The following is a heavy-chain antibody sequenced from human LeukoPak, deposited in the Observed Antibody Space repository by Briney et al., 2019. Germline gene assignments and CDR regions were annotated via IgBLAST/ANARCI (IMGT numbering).Heavy chain of an antibody. V-gene: IGHV1-69*04. D-gene: IGHD2-15*01. CDR1: GGTFSSYA. J-gene: IGHJ3*02. Sequence: GASVKVSCKASGGTFSSYAISWVRQAPGQGLEWMGRIIPILGIAYYAQKFQGRVTITADKSTSTAYMELSSLRSEDTAVYYCAGQAAADAFDIWGQGTMVTVSS. CDR3: AGQAAADAFDI. CDR2: IIPILGIA.